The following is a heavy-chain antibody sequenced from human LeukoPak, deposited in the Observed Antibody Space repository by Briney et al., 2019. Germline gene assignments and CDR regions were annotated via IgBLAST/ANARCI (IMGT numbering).Heavy chain of an antibody. CDR1: GGSISSGSYF. CDR2: IYTSGTV. Sequence: TLSLTCTVSGGSISSGSYFWSWIRQPAGKGLEWIGRIYTSGTVNYNTFLKNRVTISADTSNNQFSLNLRSVTAADTAVYYCAREMGAYHDFWSGSYWFDPWGQGILVTVSS. CDR3: AREMGAYHDFWSGSYWFDP. D-gene: IGHD3-3*01. V-gene: IGHV4-61*02. J-gene: IGHJ5*02.